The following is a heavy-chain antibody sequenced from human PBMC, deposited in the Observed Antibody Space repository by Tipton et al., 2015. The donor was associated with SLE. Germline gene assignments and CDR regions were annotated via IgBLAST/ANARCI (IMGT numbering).Heavy chain of an antibody. V-gene: IGHV3-33*01. D-gene: IGHD3-10*01. CDR3: AREETNYYGSGSYYIARGMDV. CDR1: GFNLNTSG. J-gene: IGHJ6*02. CDR2: IWYDGTTK. Sequence: SLRLPCTASGFNLNTSGMHWVRQAPGQGLEWVAIIWYDGTTKYYADSVKGRFTISRDNSKDTLYLQMNSLRAEDTAVYYCAREETNYYGSGSYYIARGMDVWGQGTTVTVSS.